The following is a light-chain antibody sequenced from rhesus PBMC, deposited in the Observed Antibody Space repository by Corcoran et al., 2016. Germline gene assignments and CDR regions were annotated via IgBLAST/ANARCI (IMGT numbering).Light chain of an antibody. Sequence: DIQMTQSPSSLPAFLGDTVTITCRATQGSSINLAWYQQKPGKVPKLLIYYASTLQMGVPSKFSGSGSWTDFTLTIRNLQPADFTPYYWLHGYGTPPTFGQGTKVEIK. CDR2: YAS. V-gene: IGKV1-25*01. CDR3: LHGYGTPPT. J-gene: IGKJ1*01. CDR1: QGSSIN.